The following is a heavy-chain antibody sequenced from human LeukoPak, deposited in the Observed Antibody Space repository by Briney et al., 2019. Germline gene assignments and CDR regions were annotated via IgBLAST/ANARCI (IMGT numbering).Heavy chain of an antibody. J-gene: IGHJ4*02. CDR2: ISAYNGNT. CDR3: ARDPAGIYSYGLQYYFDY. Sequence: ASVKVSCKASGYTFTSYGISWVRQAPGQGLEWMGWISAYNGNTNYAQKLQGRVTMTTDTSTSTAYMELRSLRSDDTAVYYCARDPAGIYSYGLQYYFDYWGQGTLVTVSS. V-gene: IGHV1-18*01. CDR1: GYTFTSYG. D-gene: IGHD5-18*01.